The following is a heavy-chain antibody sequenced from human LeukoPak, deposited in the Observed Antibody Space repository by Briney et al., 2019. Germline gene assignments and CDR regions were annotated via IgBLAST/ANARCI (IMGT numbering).Heavy chain of an antibody. CDR3: ARGTGTTNFDY. CDR2: IYPSGSTNYPSGTT. D-gene: IGHD1-1*01. Sequence: SETLSLTCTVSGGSVSSGSYYWSWIRQPAGKGLEWIGRIYPSGSTNYPSGTTHYNPSLKSRVTISEDTSKNQFSLKVDSVTAADAAVYFCARGTGTTNFDYWGQGTLVTVSS. V-gene: IGHV4-61*02. CDR1: GGSVSSGSYY. J-gene: IGHJ4*02.